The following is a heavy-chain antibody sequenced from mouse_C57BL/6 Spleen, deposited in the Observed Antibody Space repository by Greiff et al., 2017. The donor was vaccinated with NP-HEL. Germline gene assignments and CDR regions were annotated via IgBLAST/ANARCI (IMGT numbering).Heavy chain of an antibody. V-gene: IGHV7-3*01. D-gene: IGHD2-1*01. Sequence: DVKLVESGGGLVQPGGSLSLSCAASGFTFTDYYMSWVRQPPGKALEWLGFIRNKANGYTTEYSASVKGRFTISRDNSQSILYLQMNALRAEDSATYYCARSLLYFDYWGQGTTLTVSS. CDR1: GFTFTDYY. CDR3: ARSLLYFDY. CDR2: IRNKANGYTT. J-gene: IGHJ2*01.